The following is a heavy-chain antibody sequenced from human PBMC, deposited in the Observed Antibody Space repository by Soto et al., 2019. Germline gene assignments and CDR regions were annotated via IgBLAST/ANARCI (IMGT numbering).Heavy chain of an antibody. CDR1: GGTFSMYA. V-gene: IGHV1-69*13. J-gene: IGHJ3*02. CDR2: IIPIFGTA. Sequence: SVKVSCKASGGTFSMYAISCVLQSRLQWREWMGGIIPIFGTANYAQKFQGRVTITADESTSTAYMELSSLRSEDTAVYYCARPNYYDSSGSPYDAFDIWGQGTMVTVSS. D-gene: IGHD3-22*01. CDR3: ARPNYYDSSGSPYDAFDI.